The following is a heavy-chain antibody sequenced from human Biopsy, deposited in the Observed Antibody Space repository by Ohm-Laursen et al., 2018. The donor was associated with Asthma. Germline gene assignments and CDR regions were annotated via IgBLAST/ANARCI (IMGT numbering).Heavy chain of an antibody. CDR2: IYYSGRT. J-gene: IGHJ2*01. V-gene: IGHV4-39*02. Sequence: GTLSLTCIVSGDAMSTSGSYWGWIRQSPGKGLEWTGSIYYSGRTYYNPSLESRVTISADTSKNHFSLKVTSVTAADTAVYYCARAVSSSSYWYFHLWGRGDLVTVSS. CDR3: ARAVSSSSYWYFHL. D-gene: IGHD6-6*01. CDR1: GDAMSTSGSY.